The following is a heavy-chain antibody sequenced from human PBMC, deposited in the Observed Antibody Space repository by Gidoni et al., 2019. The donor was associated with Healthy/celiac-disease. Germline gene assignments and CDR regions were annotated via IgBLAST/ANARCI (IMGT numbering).Heavy chain of an antibody. Sequence: QVQLVQSGAEVKKPGSSVKVSCKASGGTFSSYPSSCVRQAPGQGLGWMGRIIPILGIANYAQKFQGRVTITADKSTSTAYMGLSSLRSEDTAVYYCARQGRIGATLNRYGMDVWGQGTTVTVSS. J-gene: IGHJ6*02. V-gene: IGHV1-69*02. D-gene: IGHD5-12*01. CDR2: IIPILGIA. CDR3: ARQGRIGATLNRYGMDV. CDR1: GGTFSSYP.